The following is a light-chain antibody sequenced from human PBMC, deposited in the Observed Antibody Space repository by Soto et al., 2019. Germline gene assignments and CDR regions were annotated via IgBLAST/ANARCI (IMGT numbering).Light chain of an antibody. Sequence: EIVLTQSPATLSASPGERATLSCRASQTVGVRLACYQHKPGPAPRLLIYEASNRAAGVPGRFSGSGSGTEFTLTITRLEPEDFAFYYCHQRQRSPRTFGQGTKVDIK. J-gene: IGKJ1*01. CDR1: QTVGVR. V-gene: IGKV3-11*01. CDR3: HQRQRSPRT. CDR2: EAS.